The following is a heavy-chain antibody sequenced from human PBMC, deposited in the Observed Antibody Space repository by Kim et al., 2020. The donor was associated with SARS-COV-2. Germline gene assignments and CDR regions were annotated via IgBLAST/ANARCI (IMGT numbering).Heavy chain of an antibody. V-gene: IGHV5-51*01. CDR2: IYPGVSET. CDR3: ARRGDHGFAI. CDR1: GYSFNTYW. J-gene: IGHJ3*02. Sequence: GESLKISCKASGYSFNTYWVGWVRQMPGKGLDWMGTIYPGVSETKYSPAFQGQVTMSVDKSISTAYLQWSSLKASDTAMYYCARRGDHGFAIWGQGTMVT. D-gene: IGHD3-16*01.